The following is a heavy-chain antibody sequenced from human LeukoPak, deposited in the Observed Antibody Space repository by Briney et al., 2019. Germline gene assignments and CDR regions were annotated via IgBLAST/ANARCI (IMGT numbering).Heavy chain of an antibody. CDR2: TYYRSKWYY. D-gene: IGHD3-10*02. CDR1: AASVSSNSAA. V-gene: IGHV6-1*01. J-gene: IGHJ3*02. Sequence: SQTLPRTCAISAASVSSNSAAWNWARQSPSRGLEWPGRTYYRSKWYYDYAVSVKSRISINPDTSKNQFCMRMNSVTSAHTSVYYCAGMLGLVFDIWGQGTVVTVSP. CDR3: AGMLGLVFDI.